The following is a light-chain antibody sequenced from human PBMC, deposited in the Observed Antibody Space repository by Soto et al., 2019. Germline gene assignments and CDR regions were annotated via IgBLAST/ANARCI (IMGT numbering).Light chain of an antibody. J-gene: IGKJ1*01. CDR3: QQSYSTPRT. V-gene: IGKV1-39*01. CDR1: QSISNY. CDR2: AAS. Sequence: DIQMTQSPSSLSASVGDRVTITCRARQSISNYLNWYQQKPGKAPKLLRFAASSLQSGVPSRFSGGGSGTDFTLTISSLQPEDFATYYCQQSYSTPRTFGQGTKVEIK.